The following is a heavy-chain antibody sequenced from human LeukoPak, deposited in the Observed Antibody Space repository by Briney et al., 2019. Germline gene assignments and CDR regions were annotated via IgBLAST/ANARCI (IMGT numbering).Heavy chain of an antibody. CDR2: ISDSGGRI. D-gene: IGHD5-18*01. CDR1: GFTFNSYA. V-gene: IGHV3-23*01. Sequence: GGSLRLSCAASGFTFNSYAMTWVRQAPGKGLEWVSLISDSGGRIYYADSVKGRFTISRDNSKNTLYLQMNSLRAEDTAVYYCARDRWGYSYGGDWGQGTLVTVSS. J-gene: IGHJ4*02. CDR3: ARDRWGYSYGGD.